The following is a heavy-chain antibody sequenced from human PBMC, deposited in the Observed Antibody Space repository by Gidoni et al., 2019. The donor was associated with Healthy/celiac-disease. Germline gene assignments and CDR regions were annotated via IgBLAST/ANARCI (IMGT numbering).Heavy chain of an antibody. D-gene: IGHD3-16*01. J-gene: IGHJ1*01. V-gene: IGHV3-33*01. Sequence: QVQLVESGGGVVQPGRSLRLSCAASGFPFSSYGMHWVRQAPGKGLEWVAVIWYDGSNKYYADSVKGRFTISRDNSKNTLYLQMNSLRAEDTAVYYCAREPTEGLGYFQHWGQGTLVTVSS. CDR1: GFPFSSYG. CDR3: AREPTEGLGYFQH. CDR2: IWYDGSNK.